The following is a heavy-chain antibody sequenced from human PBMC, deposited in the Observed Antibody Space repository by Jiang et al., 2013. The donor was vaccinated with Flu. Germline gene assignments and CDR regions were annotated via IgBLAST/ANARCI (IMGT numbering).Heavy chain of an antibody. J-gene: IGHJ6*02. CDR1: FSSYA. D-gene: IGHD4-23*01. CDR3: ARQRALPGGNRGYYYYGMDV. V-gene: IGHV3-30*04. CDR2: ISYDGSNK. Sequence: FSSYAMHWVRQAPGKGLEWVAVISYDGSNKYYADSVKGRFTISRDNSKNTLYLQMNSLRAEDTAVYYCARQRALPGGNRGYYYYGMDVWGQGTTVTVSS.